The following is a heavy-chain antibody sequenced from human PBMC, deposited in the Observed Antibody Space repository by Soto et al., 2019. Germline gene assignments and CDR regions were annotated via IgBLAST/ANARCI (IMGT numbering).Heavy chain of an antibody. CDR2: INAGNGNT. Sequence: QVPLVQSGAEVKKPGASVKVSCKASGYTFTRYAMHWVRQAPGQRLEWMGWINAGNGNTKYSQKFQGRVTITRDTSASTAYMELSSLRSEDTAVYYCARDRDYSHYFDYWGQGTLVTVSS. D-gene: IGHD4-4*01. V-gene: IGHV1-3*01. J-gene: IGHJ4*02. CDR1: GYTFTRYA. CDR3: ARDRDYSHYFDY.